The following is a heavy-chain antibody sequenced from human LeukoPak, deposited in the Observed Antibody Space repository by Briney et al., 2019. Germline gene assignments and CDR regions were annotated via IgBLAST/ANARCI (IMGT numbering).Heavy chain of an antibody. Sequence: GGSLRLSCAASGFTFAIHAMTWVRQAPGKGLEWVSGISGDGASTHYAESVKGQFTISRDNSKNTLYLQINSLRAEDTAVYYCAKRGDERYYFDYWGQGTLVTVSS. CDR1: GFTFAIHA. CDR2: ISGDGAST. CDR3: AKRGDERYYFDY. V-gene: IGHV3-23*01. D-gene: IGHD4-17*01. J-gene: IGHJ4*02.